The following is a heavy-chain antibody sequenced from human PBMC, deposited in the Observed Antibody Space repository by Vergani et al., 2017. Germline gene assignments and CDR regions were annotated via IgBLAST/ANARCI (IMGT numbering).Heavy chain of an antibody. CDR1: GFTFSNAW. J-gene: IGHJ4*02. D-gene: IGHD3-10*01. V-gene: IGHV3-15*01. Sequence: EVQLVESGGGLVKPGGSLRLSCAASGFTFSNAWMSWVRQAPGKGLEWVGRIKSKTDGGTTDYAAPVKGRFTISRDNSKNTLYLQVNSLRPEDTAVYYCARDLGSRGYFDYWGQGTLVTVSS. CDR3: ARDLGSRGYFDY. CDR2: IKSKTDGGTT.